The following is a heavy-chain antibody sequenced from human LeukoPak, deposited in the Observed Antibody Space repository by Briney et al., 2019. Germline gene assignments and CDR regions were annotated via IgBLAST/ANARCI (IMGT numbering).Heavy chain of an antibody. Sequence: GGSLRLSCAASGFTFSSYSMNWVRQAPGKGLEWVSYISSSSSTIYCADSVKGRFTISRDNAKNSLYLQMNSLRDEDTAVYYCASKGYSSGWSPFDYWGQGTLVTVSS. CDR3: ASKGYSSGWSPFDY. V-gene: IGHV3-48*02. D-gene: IGHD6-19*01. CDR2: ISSSSSTI. CDR1: GFTFSSYS. J-gene: IGHJ4*02.